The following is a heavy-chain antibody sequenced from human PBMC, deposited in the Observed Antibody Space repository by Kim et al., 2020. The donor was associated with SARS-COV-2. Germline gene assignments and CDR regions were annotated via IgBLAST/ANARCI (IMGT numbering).Heavy chain of an antibody. V-gene: IGHV3-11*01. D-gene: IGHD5-12*01. J-gene: IGHJ4*02. CDR2: ISTRGESI. CDR3: ARSGNGYNAFGI. Sequence: GGSLRLSCAASGLSFSDSYMNWVRQAPGKGLEWLSFISTRGESIFYGDSVEGRFTISRDNAKNSLYLQMNYLRDEDTAVYYCARSGNGYNAFGIWGQG. CDR1: GLSFSDSY.